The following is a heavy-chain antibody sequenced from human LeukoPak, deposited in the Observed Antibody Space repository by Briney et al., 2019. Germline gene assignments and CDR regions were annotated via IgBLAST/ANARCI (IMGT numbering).Heavy chain of an antibody. CDR2: INPNGGGT. J-gene: IGHJ6*02. V-gene: IGHV1-2*02. CDR3: ARRLIVVVPAAMDYYGMDV. Sequence: ASVKVSCKASGYTFTGYYMHWVRQAPGQGLEWMGWINPNGGGTNYAQKFQGRVTMTRDTSISTAYMELGRLRSDDTAVYYCARRLIVVVPAAMDYYGMDVWGQGTTVTVSS. CDR1: GYTFTGYY. D-gene: IGHD2-2*01.